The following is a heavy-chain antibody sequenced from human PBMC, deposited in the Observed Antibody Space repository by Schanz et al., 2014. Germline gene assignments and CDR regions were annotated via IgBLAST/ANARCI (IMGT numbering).Heavy chain of an antibody. Sequence: QVQLEESGGGVVQPGGSLRLSCVASGFSFSGFAVHWVRQAPGKGLEWVSIVSHDGFTKHYADSVKGRFIIPRDNTKNTLYLQMNSLRAEDTAVYYCAKIRYDSSGYYLPYYGMDVWGQGTTVIVSS. D-gene: IGHD3-22*01. CDR2: VSHDGFTK. CDR3: AKIRYDSSGYYLPYYGMDV. J-gene: IGHJ6*02. V-gene: IGHV3-30*04. CDR1: GFSFSGFA.